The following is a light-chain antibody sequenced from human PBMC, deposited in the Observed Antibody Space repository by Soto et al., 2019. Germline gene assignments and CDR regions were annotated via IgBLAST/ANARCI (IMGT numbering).Light chain of an antibody. Sequence: DIQLTQSPSFLSACVGDRVTITCRASQGISSYLAWYQQKPGKAPKLLIYAASTLQSGVPSRFSGSGSGTEFTLTISILQPEDFATYYCQQLNSYPLSFGGGTKVEIQ. J-gene: IGKJ4*01. CDR2: AAS. CDR3: QQLNSYPLS. V-gene: IGKV1-9*01. CDR1: QGISSY.